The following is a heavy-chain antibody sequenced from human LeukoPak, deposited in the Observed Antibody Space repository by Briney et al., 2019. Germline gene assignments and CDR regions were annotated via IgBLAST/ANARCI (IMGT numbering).Heavy chain of an antibody. CDR1: GGSISTYY. CDR3: AREKFFDL. J-gene: IGHJ2*01. V-gene: IGHV4-59*01. CDR2: IYYTGGT. Sequence: SKTLSLTCTVSGGSISTYYWSWIRQPPGKGLEWIGYIYYTGGTNYNPSLKSRVTISVDTSKNQFSLKLNSVTAADTAVYYCAREKFFDLWGRGTLVTVSP.